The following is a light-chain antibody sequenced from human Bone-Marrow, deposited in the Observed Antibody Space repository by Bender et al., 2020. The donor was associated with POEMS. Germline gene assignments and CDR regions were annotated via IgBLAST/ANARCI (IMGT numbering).Light chain of an antibody. V-gene: IGLV3-27*01. J-gene: IGLJ2*01. CDR2: KDT. Sequence: SYELTQPPSVSVSPGQTARITCSGDILAKKYARWFQQKPGQAPVLVIYKDTGRPSGIPERFSGSSSGTTVTLTISGAQVEDEADYYCYSAADNSVGIFGGGTKLTVL. CDR3: YSAADNSVGI. CDR1: ILAKKY.